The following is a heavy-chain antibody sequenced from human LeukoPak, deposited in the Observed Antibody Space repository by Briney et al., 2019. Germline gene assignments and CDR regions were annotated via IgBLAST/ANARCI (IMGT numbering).Heavy chain of an antibody. Sequence: PGGSLRLSCAASGFTFPMYWMSWVRQAPGKGLEWVANIKQDESEKYYVDSVKGRFTISRDNAENSLYLQMNSLRVEDTAVYYCARLPVDANFNHYGMDVWGQGTTVTVSS. CDR2: IKQDESEK. CDR1: GFTFPMYW. D-gene: IGHD4/OR15-4a*01. CDR3: ARLPVDANFNHYGMDV. J-gene: IGHJ6*02. V-gene: IGHV3-7*05.